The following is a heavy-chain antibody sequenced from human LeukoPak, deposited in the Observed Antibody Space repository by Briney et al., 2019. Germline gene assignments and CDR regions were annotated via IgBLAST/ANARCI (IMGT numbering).Heavy chain of an antibody. CDR2: MSYDGFNK. V-gene: IGHV3-30*18. J-gene: IGHJ4*02. D-gene: IGHD5-18*01. CDR1: GSTFSSYA. CDR3: AKTKGYSYGYYFDY. Sequence: GGSLRLSCAASGSTFSSYAMHWVRQSLGKGLEWVAVMSYDGFNKYYADSVKGRFTISRDNSKNTLYLQMNSLRAEDTAVYYCAKTKGYSYGYYFDYWGQGTLVTVSS.